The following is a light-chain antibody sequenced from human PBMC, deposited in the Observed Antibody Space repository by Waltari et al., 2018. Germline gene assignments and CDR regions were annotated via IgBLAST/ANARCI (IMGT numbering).Light chain of an antibody. V-gene: IGLV2-14*03. J-gene: IGLJ3*02. CDR2: EVS. CDR3: NSYTSSSTLV. Sequence: QSALPQPASVSGSPGQSITISCTGTSSDIGSYNYVSWYRQHPGKAPKLMIYEVSNRPSGVSNRFSGSKSGNTASLTISGLQAEDEADYYCNSYTSSSTLVFGGGTKLTVL. CDR1: SSDIGSYNY.